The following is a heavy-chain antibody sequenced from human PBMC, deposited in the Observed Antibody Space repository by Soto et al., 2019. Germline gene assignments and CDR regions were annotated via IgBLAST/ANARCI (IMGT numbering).Heavy chain of an antibody. CDR1: GYTFTGYY. CDR3: ARDKEAYSSNWDYYYYGMDV. D-gene: IGHD6-13*01. V-gene: IGHV1-2*02. CDR2: INPNSGGT. J-gene: IGHJ6*02. Sequence: GASVKVSCKASGYTFTGYYMHWVRQAPGQGLEWMGWINPNSGGTNYAQKFQGRVTMTRDTSISTAYMELSRLRSDDTAVYYCARDKEAYSSNWDYYYYGMDVWGQGTTVTVSS.